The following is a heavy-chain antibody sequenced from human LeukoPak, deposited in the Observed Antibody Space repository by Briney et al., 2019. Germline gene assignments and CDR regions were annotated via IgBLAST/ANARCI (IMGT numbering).Heavy chain of an antibody. CDR1: GGSISSSSYY. CDR3: ATLPTYYYGSGSRGYFDY. Sequence: SETLSLTCTVSGGSISSSSYYWGWIRQPPGKGLEWTGSIYYSGSTYYNPSLKSRVTISVDTSKNQFSLKLSSVTAADTAVYYCATLPTYYYGSGSRGYFDYWGQGTLVTVSS. V-gene: IGHV4-39*01. D-gene: IGHD3-10*01. J-gene: IGHJ4*02. CDR2: IYYSGST.